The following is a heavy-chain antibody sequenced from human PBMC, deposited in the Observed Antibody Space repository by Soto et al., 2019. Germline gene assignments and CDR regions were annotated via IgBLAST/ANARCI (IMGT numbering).Heavy chain of an antibody. J-gene: IGHJ4*02. V-gene: IGHV1-69*06. CDR2: IIPIFGTA. CDR3: AREGRDGYNSRFDY. D-gene: IGHD5-12*01. CDR1: GGTFSSYA. Sequence: SVKVSCKASGGTFSSYAISWVRQAPGQGLEWMGGIIPIFGTANYAQKFQGRVTITADKSTSTAYMELSSLRSEDTAVYYCAREGRDGYNSRFDYWGQGTLVTVSS.